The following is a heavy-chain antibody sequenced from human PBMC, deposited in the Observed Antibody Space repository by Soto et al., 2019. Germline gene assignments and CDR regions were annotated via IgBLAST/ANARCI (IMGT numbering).Heavy chain of an antibody. D-gene: IGHD6-13*01. Sequence: SETLSLTCTVSGGSISSSSYYWGWIRQPPGKGLEWIGSIYHSGSTYYNPSLKSRVTISVDTSKNQFSLKLSSVTAADTAVYYCASSHAGAHITAAVHWGQGTLVTVSS. V-gene: IGHV4-39*07. CDR1: GGSISSSSYY. J-gene: IGHJ4*02. CDR3: ASSHAGAHITAAVH. CDR2: IYHSGST.